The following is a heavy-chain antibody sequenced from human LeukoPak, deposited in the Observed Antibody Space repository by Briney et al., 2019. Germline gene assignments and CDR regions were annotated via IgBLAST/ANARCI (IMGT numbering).Heavy chain of an antibody. CDR1: GFTFSGSA. D-gene: IGHD1-7*01. Sequence: GGSLRLSCAASGFTFSGSAMHWVRQASGKGLEWVGRIRSKPNSYATAYAASVKGRFTISRDDSKNTAYLQMNSLKTEDTAVYYCTPNGNSAFLFDYWGRGTRVTVSS. V-gene: IGHV3-73*01. CDR2: IRSKPNSYAT. CDR3: TPNGNSAFLFDY. J-gene: IGHJ4*02.